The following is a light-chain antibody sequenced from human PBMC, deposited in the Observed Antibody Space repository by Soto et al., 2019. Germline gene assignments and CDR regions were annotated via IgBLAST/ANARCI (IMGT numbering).Light chain of an antibody. V-gene: IGKV1-5*01. CDR3: QMYNNS. CDR1: QSISYW. Sequence: DIQMTQSPSTLSASVGDRVTITCRASQSISYWLAWYQQKPGKAPKLRIYDASTLESGVPSRFSGTGSGTEFTLTISSLQPDDFATYYCQMYNNSFGGGTKVEI. CDR2: DAS. J-gene: IGKJ4*01.